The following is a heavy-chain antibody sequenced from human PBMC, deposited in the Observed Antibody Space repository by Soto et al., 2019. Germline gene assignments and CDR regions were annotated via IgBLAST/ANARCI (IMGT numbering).Heavy chain of an antibody. CDR1: GFTFSSYA. CDR3: ARDLSFQIYYYYGMDV. Sequence: PGGSLRLSCAASGFTFSSYAMHWVRQAPGKGLEWVAVISYDGSNRYYADSVKGRFTISRDNSKNTLYLQMNSLRAEDTAVYYCARDLSFQIYYYYGMDVWGQGTTVTVSS. V-gene: IGHV3-30-3*01. J-gene: IGHJ6*02. CDR2: ISYDGSNR.